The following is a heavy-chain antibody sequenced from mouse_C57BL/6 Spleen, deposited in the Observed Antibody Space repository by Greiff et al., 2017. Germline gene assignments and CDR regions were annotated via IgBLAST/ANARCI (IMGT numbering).Heavy chain of an antibody. CDR3: ARWVDSSGYDAMDY. CDR1: GYSFTDYN. Sequence: QLQQSGPELVKPGASVKISCKASGYSFTDYNMNWVKQSNGKSLEWIGVINPNYGTTSYNQKFKGKATLTVDQSSSTAYMQLNSLTSEDSAVYYCARWVDSSGYDAMDYWGQGTSVTVSS. V-gene: IGHV1-39*01. CDR2: INPNYGTT. D-gene: IGHD3-2*02. J-gene: IGHJ4*01.